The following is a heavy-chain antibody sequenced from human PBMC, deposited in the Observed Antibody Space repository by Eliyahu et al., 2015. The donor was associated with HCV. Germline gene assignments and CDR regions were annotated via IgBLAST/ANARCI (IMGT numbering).Heavy chain of an antibody. Sequence: QVQLVXSGAEVKKPGXSVKVSXXASGYTFTSYYRHWVRQSPGQGLEWMGIINPSGGSTSYAQKLQGRVTMTRDTSTSTVYMELSSLRSEDTAVYYCARDSTDDFWSGYSEGWDVWGQGTTVTVSS. J-gene: IGHJ6*02. CDR2: INPSGGST. CDR1: GYTFTSYY. V-gene: IGHV1-46*04. CDR3: ARDSTDDFWSGYSEGWDV. D-gene: IGHD3-3*01.